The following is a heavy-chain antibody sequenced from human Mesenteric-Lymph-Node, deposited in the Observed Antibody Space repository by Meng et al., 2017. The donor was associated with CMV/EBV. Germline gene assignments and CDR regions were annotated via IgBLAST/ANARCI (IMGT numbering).Heavy chain of an antibody. CDR1: GFTFSSHG. Sequence: GESLKISCAASGFTFSSHGMHWVRQAPGKGLEWVAFIRYDGSNKYYADSVKGRFTVSRDNSKDTLYLEMSSLRSDDTGVYYCANRKQGVPAAIYYYTMDVWGQGTTVTVSS. V-gene: IGHV3-30*02. CDR2: IRYDGSNK. CDR3: ANRKQGVPAAIYYYTMDV. J-gene: IGHJ6*02. D-gene: IGHD2-2*01.